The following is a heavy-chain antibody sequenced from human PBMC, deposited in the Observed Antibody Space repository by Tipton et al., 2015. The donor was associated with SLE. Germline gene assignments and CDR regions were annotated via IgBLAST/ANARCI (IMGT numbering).Heavy chain of an antibody. CDR3: ARPNRSWGDFAL. CDR1: GYSLMNYG. Sequence: QVQLVQSGVEVKKPGASVNVFCKASGYSLMNYGISWVRQAPGQGLEWMGWITAYNGNTKYAQKFQGRVTMTTDTSTSTAFMELRSLRSDDTAVYYCARPNRSWGDFALWGQGTLVTVSS. CDR2: ITAYNGNT. V-gene: IGHV1-18*01. D-gene: IGHD3-16*01. J-gene: IGHJ4*02.